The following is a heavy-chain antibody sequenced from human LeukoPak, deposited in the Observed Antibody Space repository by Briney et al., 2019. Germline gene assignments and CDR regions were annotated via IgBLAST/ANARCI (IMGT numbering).Heavy chain of an antibody. V-gene: IGHV3-43*01. CDR2: ISWDGGST. Sequence: GGSLRLSCAASGFTFDDYTTHWVRQAPGKGLEWVSLISWDGGSTYYADSVKGRFTISRDNSKNSLYLQMNSLRTEDTALYYCAKDPVLRFLGINWFDPWGQGTLVTVSS. D-gene: IGHD3-3*01. CDR1: GFTFDDYT. CDR3: AKDPVLRFLGINWFDP. J-gene: IGHJ5*02.